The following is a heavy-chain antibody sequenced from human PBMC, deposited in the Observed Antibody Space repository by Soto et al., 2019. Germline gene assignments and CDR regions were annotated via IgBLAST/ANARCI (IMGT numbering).Heavy chain of an antibody. D-gene: IGHD3-9*01. Sequence: PSETLSLTCTVSGGAISSGDYYRSWIRQPPGKGLEWIGYIYYSGSTYYNPSLKSRVTISVDRSKNQFSLKLSSVTAADTAVYYCARESPGYFNFGYWGQGSLVTVSS. CDR3: ARESPGYFNFGY. J-gene: IGHJ4*02. CDR1: GGAISSGDYY. CDR2: IYYSGST. V-gene: IGHV4-30-4*01.